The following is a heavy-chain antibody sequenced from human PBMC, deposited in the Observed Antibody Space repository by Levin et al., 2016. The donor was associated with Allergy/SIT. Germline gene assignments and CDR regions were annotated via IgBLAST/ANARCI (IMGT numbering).Heavy chain of an antibody. CDR1: GGSISTSTRY. V-gene: IGHV4-39*01. J-gene: IGHJ5*02. CDR2: IDYRGSI. D-gene: IGHD3-10*01. Sequence: SETLSLTCTVSGGSISTSTRYWGWIRQPPGKGLEWIGSIDYRGSIFYNPSLKSRVTMSVDTSKNQFSLNLSSVAAADTAIYYCARHDRETSGTYYQRPNWFDTWGQGTLVTVSS. CDR3: ARHDRETSGTYYQRPNWFDT.